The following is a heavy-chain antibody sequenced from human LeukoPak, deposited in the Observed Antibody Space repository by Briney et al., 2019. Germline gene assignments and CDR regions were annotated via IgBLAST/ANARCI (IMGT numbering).Heavy chain of an antibody. Sequence: SETLSLTCTVSGDSFSYFYWSWIRQPPGKGLEWIGYIYNSGSTSYNPSLKSRVTISLDTSQNQFSLKLSSLTAADTAVYYCARGVVAAAGRTFDFWGQGTLVTVSS. CDR3: ARGVVAAAGRTFDF. CDR2: IYNSGST. J-gene: IGHJ4*02. CDR1: GDSFSYFY. V-gene: IGHV4-59*01. D-gene: IGHD6-13*01.